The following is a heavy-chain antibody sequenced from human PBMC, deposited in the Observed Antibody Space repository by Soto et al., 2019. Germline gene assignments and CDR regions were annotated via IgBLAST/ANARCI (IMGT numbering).Heavy chain of an antibody. D-gene: IGHD2-8*01. CDR2: IFIDGTT. J-gene: IGHJ4*02. CDR1: GFSVRRSQ. CDR3: AILMVGRRPRYFDF. V-gene: IGHV3-53*01. Sequence: GGSLRLSCATSGFSVRRSQMSWVRQAPGKGLEWVSLIFIDGTTHYGVSVKGRFTISRDSARNTLYLQMNGLRVDDTAVYYCAILMVGRRPRYFDFRGPGPLVT.